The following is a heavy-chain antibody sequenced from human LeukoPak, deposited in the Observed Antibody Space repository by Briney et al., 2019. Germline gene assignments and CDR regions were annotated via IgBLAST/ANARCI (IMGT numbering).Heavy chain of an antibody. J-gene: IGHJ5*02. Sequence: PSETLSLTCTVSGGSISSYYWSWIRQPPGKGLEWIGYIDYSGSTKYNPSLKSRVTISIDTSKNQFSLKLRSVTAADTAVYYCARAIWAENWFDPWGQGTLVTVSS. CDR1: GGSISSYY. CDR2: IDYSGST. V-gene: IGHV4-59*01. CDR3: ARAIWAENWFDP. D-gene: IGHD2-21*01.